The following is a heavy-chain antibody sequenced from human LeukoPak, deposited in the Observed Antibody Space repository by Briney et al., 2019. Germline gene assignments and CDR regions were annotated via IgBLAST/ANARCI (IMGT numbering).Heavy chain of an antibody. D-gene: IGHD3-9*01. CDR1: GFTFSSYE. V-gene: IGHV3-48*03. CDR2: ISSSGSTI. J-gene: IGHJ4*02. Sequence: GGSLRLSCAASGFTFSSYEMNWVRQAPGKGLEWVSYISSSGSTIYYADSVKGRFTISRGNAKNSLYLQMNSLRAEDTAVYYCASMFYDILTGYPTSYFDYWGQGTLVTVSP. CDR3: ASMFYDILTGYPTSYFDY.